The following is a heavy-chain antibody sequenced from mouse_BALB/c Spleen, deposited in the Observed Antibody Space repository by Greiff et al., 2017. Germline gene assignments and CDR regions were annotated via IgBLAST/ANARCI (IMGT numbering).Heavy chain of an antibody. CDR3: TRGEADYAMDY. V-gene: IGHV1S22*01. J-gene: IGHJ4*01. D-gene: IGHD3-2*02. CDR2: IYPGSGST. CDR1: GYTFTSYW. Sequence: LKQPGSELVRPGASVKLSCKASGYTFTSYWMHWVKQRPGQGLEWIGNIYPGSGSTNYDEKFKSKATLTVDTSSSTAYMQLSSLTSEDSAVYYCTRGEADYAMDYWGQGTSVTVSS.